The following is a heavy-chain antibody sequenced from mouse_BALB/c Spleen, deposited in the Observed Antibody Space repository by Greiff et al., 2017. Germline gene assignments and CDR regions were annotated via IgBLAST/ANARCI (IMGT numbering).Heavy chain of an antibody. CDR3: ARDYGNSLFAY. D-gene: IGHD2-1*01. CDR2: IDTSDSYT. CDR1: GYTFTDYW. J-gene: IGHJ3*01. V-gene: IGHV1-69*01. Sequence: VQLQQPGAELVMPGASVKMSCKASGYTFTDYWMHWVKQRPGQGLEWIGAIDTSDSYTSYNQKFKGKATLTVDESSSTAYMQLSSLTSEDSAVYYCARDYGNSLFAYWGQGTLVTVSA.